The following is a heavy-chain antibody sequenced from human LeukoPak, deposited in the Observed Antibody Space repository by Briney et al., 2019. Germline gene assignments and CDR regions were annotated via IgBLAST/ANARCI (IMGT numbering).Heavy chain of an antibody. CDR1: GFTFSSYA. CDR3: ARGGDYDSSGYYYSY. Sequence: GGSLRLSCAASGFTFSSYAMSWVRQAPGKGLEWVSAISGSGDSTFYADSVKGRFTISRDNSKNTLYLQMNSLRAEDTAVYYCARGGDYDSSGYYYSYWGQGTLVTVSS. D-gene: IGHD3-22*01. J-gene: IGHJ4*02. V-gene: IGHV3-23*01. CDR2: ISGSGDST.